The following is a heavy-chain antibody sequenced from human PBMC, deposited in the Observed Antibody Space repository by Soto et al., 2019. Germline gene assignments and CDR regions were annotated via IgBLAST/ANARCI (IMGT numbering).Heavy chain of an antibody. D-gene: IGHD4-17*01. V-gene: IGHV4-39*01. Sequence: XGTLSLTCTVSGGSISSSSYYWGWIRQPPGKGLEWIGSIYYSGSTYYNPSLKSRVTISVDTSKNQFSLKLRSVTAADTAVYYCARLGATVTLGRYGMDVWGQGTTVTVSS. CDR3: ARLGATVTLGRYGMDV. CDR2: IYYSGST. J-gene: IGHJ6*02. CDR1: GGSISSSSYY.